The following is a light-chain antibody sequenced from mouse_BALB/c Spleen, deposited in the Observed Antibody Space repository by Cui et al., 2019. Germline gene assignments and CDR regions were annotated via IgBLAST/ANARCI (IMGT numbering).Light chain of an antibody. CDR1: QSIGTS. CDR2: YAS. CDR3: QQRNSWTTYT. Sequence: DILLTQSPAFLPVSPGERVSFSCRASQSIGTSIHWYQQRTNGSPRLLIKYASESISGIPSRFSGSGSGTDFTLRINSGESEDIADYYCQQRNSWTTYTFGGGTKLEIK. V-gene: IGKV5-48*01. J-gene: IGKJ2*01.